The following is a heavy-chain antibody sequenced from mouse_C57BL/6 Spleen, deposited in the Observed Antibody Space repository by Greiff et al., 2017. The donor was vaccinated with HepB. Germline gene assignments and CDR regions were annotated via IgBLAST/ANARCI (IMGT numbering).Heavy chain of an antibody. J-gene: IGHJ4*01. CDR2: ISDGGSYT. CDR3: ARDLDYYGSSYGAMDY. D-gene: IGHD1-1*01. Sequence: EVQRVESGGGLVKPGGSLKLSCAASGFTFSSYAMSWVRQTPEKRLEWVATISDGGSYTYYPDNVKGRFTISRDNAKNNLYLQMSHLKSEDTAMYYCARDLDYYGSSYGAMDYWGQGTSVTVSS. V-gene: IGHV5-4*01. CDR1: GFTFSSYA.